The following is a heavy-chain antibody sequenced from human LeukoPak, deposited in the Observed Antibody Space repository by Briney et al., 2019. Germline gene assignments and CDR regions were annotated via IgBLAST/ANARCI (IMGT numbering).Heavy chain of an antibody. CDR1: GFTFSSYG. V-gene: IGHV3-30*02. CDR2: IRYDGSNK. Sequence: PGGSLRLSCAASGFTFSSYGMHWVRQAPGKGLEWVAFIRYDGSNKYYADPVKGRFTISRDNSKNTLYLQMNSLRAEDTAVYYCAKDPATPDFWSGYYPDGWFDPWGQGTLVTVSS. CDR3: AKDPATPDFWSGYYPDGWFDP. D-gene: IGHD3-3*01. J-gene: IGHJ5*02.